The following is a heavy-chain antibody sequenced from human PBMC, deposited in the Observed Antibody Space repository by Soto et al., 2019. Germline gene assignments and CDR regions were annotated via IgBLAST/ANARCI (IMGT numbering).Heavy chain of an antibody. J-gene: IGHJ4*02. CDR2: ISGSGGST. CDR1: GFTISSFG. V-gene: IGHV3-23*01. Sequence: GGSLRLSCAASGFTISSFGVSWVRQAPGKGLEWVSAISGSGGSTYYADSVKGRFTISRDNSKNTLYLQMNSLRAEDTAVYYCAKVVNGYDARGYFDYWGQGTLVTVSS. D-gene: IGHD5-12*01. CDR3: AKVVNGYDARGYFDY.